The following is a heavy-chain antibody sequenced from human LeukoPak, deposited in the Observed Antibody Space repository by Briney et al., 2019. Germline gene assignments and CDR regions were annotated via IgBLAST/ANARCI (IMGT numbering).Heavy chain of an antibody. CDR2: INPSGGST. V-gene: IGHV1-46*03. CDR1: GYTFTSYY. CDR3: ARATTTDYYFHY. D-gene: IGHD1-26*01. J-gene: IGHJ4*02. Sequence: ASVKVSCKASGYTFTSYYMHSVRQAPGQGLEWMGIINPSGGSTSYAQKFQGRVTMTRDTPTSTIYMELSSLRYEDTAVYYCARATTTDYYFHYWGQGTLVTVSS.